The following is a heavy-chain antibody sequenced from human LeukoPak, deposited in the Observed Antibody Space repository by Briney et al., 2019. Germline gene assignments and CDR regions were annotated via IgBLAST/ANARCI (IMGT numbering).Heavy chain of an antibody. D-gene: IGHD3-22*01. J-gene: IGHJ4*02. Sequence: PGGSLRLSCAASGFTFSSSAMSWVRQAPGKGLEWVSAISGSGGSTYYADSVKGRFTISRDNSKNTLYLQMNSLRAEDTAVYYCAKVTYYYDSSGYYSPYYFDYSGQGTLVTVSS. CDR1: GFTFSSSA. CDR3: AKVTYYYDSSGYYSPYYFDY. V-gene: IGHV3-23*01. CDR2: ISGSGGST.